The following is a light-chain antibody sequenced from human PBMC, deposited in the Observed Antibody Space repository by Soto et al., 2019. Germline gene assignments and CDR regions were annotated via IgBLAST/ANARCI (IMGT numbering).Light chain of an antibody. CDR2: GAS. CDR1: QSVSSRN. CDR3: QYYGSPSWT. V-gene: IGKV3-20*01. Sequence: EIVLTQSPGTLSLSPGERATLSCRASQSVSSRNLAWYQQKPGLAPRVLIFGASSRASGIPDRFSGSGSGTDFTLTISRLEPEDFALYYCQYYGSPSWTFGQGTKVDIK. J-gene: IGKJ1*01.